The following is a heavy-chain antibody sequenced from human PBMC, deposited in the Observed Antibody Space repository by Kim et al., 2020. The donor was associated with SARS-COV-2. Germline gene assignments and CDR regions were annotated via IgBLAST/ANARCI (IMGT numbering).Heavy chain of an antibody. Sequence: SETLSLTCTVSGGSISSSSYYWGWIRQPPGKGLEWIVSIYYSGSTYYNPSLKSRVTISVDTSKNQFSLKLSSVTAADTAVYYCARVFWSGPWGGYFDYWG. D-gene: IGHD3-3*01. CDR1: GGSISSSSYY. CDR2: IYYSGST. J-gene: IGHJ4*03. V-gene: IGHV4-39*07. CDR3: ARVFWSGPWGGYFDY.